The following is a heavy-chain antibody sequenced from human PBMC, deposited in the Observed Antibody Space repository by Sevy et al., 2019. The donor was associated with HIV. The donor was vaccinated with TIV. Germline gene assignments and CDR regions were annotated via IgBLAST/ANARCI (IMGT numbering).Heavy chain of an antibody. CDR3: ARGSGYSSSWYNDYFDY. CDR1: GYTFTSYG. D-gene: IGHD6-13*01. V-gene: IGHV1-18*04. CDR2: IRAYNGNT. Sequence: ASVKVSCKASGYTFTSYGISWVRQAPGQGLEWIGWIRAYNGNTNYAQKLQGRVTMTTDTSTSTAYMELRSLRSDDTAVYYCARGSGYSSSWYNDYFDYWGQGTLVTVSS. J-gene: IGHJ4*02.